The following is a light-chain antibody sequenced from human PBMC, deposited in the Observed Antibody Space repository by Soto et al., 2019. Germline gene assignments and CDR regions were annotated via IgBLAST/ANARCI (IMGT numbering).Light chain of an antibody. CDR1: QSVRSNY. CDR2: GAS. Sequence: EIVLTQSPGTLSLSPGERATLSCRASQSVRSNYLAWYLQKPGQAPRLLIYGASSRATGIPDRFSGTGSGTDFTLTISRREPEDFAVYYCQQYGGSPYTFGQGTKLEIK. J-gene: IGKJ2*01. CDR3: QQYGGSPYT. V-gene: IGKV3-20*01.